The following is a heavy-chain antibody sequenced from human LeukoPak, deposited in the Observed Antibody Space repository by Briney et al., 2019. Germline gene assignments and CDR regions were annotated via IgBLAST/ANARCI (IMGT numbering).Heavy chain of an antibody. D-gene: IGHD3-9*01. Sequence: PSETLSLTCTVSGGSISSSSYYWGWIRQPPGKGLEWIGSIYYSGSTYYNPSLKSRVTISVDTSKNQFSLKLSSVTAADTAVYYCARETYYDILTGYQEYFQHWGQGTLVTVSS. J-gene: IGHJ1*01. CDR2: IYYSGST. V-gene: IGHV4-39*07. CDR1: GGSISSSSYY. CDR3: ARETYYDILTGYQEYFQH.